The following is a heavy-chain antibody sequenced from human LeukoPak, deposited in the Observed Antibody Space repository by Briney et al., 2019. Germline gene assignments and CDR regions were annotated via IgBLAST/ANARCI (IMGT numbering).Heavy chain of an antibody. CDR3: ARDYCGGDCYAPAPYDY. D-gene: IGHD2-21*02. J-gene: IGHJ4*02. V-gene: IGHV1-2*02. CDR2: INPNSGGT. Sequence: ASVKVSCKASGYTFTGYYMHWVRQAPGQGLEWMGWINPNSGGTNYAQKFQGRVTMTRDTSISTAYMELSRLRSDDTAVYYCARDYCGGDCYAPAPYDYWGQGTLVTVSS. CDR1: GYTFTGYY.